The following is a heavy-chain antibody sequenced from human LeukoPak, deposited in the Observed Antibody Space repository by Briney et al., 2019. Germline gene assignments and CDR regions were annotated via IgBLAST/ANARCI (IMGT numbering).Heavy chain of an antibody. CDR2: IIPIFGTA. V-gene: IGHV1-69*05. CDR3: ARAEGDFWSGYYSSEYFQH. Sequence: ASVKVSCKASGGTFSSYAISWVRQAPGQGLEWMGGIIPIFGTANYAQKLQGRVTMTTDTSTSTAYMELRSLRSADTAVYYCARAEGDFWSGYYSSEYFQHWGQGTLVTVSS. CDR1: GGTFSSYA. D-gene: IGHD3-3*01. J-gene: IGHJ1*01.